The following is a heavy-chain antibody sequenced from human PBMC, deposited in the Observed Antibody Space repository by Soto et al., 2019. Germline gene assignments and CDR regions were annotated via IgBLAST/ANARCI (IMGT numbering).Heavy chain of an antibody. J-gene: IGHJ4*02. V-gene: IGHV1-69*13. D-gene: IGHD3-3*01. CDR3: ARLPVGRDYDFWSGQYYFDY. CDR2: IIPIFGTA. Sequence: SVKVPCKASGGTFSSYAISWVRQAPGRGLEWMGGIIPIFGTANYAQKFQGRVTITADESASTAYMELSSLRSEDTAVYYCARLPVGRDYDFWSGQYYFDYWGQGTLVTVSS. CDR1: GGTFSSYA.